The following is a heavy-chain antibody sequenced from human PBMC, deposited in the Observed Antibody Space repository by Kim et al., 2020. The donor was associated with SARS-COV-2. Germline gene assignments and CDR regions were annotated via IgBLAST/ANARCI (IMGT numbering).Heavy chain of an antibody. D-gene: IGHD5-18*01. Sequence: GGSLRLSCAASGFTFSSYWMSWVRQAPGKGLEWVANIKQDGSEKYYVDSVKGRFTISRDNAKNSLYLQMNSLRAEDTAVYYCASLLGGGYSYGFAYWGQGTLVTVSP. CDR3: ASLLGGGYSYGFAY. CDR2: IKQDGSEK. J-gene: IGHJ4*02. CDR1: GFTFSSYW. V-gene: IGHV3-7*01.